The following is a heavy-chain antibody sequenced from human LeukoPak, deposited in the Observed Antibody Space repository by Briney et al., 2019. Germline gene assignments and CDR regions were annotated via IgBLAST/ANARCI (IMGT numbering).Heavy chain of an antibody. V-gene: IGHV3-23*01. CDR1: GYSFSNYY. CDR3: AKGVDVWGTYPTTLSYYAMVV. CDR2: ISDGGGDT. J-gene: IGHJ6*01. D-gene: IGHD3-16*02. Sequence: PWESLRLTCAVSGYSFSNYYLSWFRQPPGKGLQWVLGISDGGGDTYYADSVRSRFTISGDTSKNTLYLQMKTLTAADTALYYCAKGVDVWGTYPTTLSYYAMVVWGQGGTVTVSS.